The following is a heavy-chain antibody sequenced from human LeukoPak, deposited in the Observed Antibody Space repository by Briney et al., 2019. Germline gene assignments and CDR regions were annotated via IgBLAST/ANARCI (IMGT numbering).Heavy chain of an antibody. J-gene: IGHJ5*02. D-gene: IGHD3-10*01. V-gene: IGHV4-34*01. CDR1: GGSFSGYY. CDR3: ARALMTLVRGVPRTTWFDP. CDR2: ISESGTT. Sequence: SETLSLTCGVFGGSFSGYYWTWVRQAPGKGLEWIGEISESGTTNYNASLNNRVTLSVDTSKNQFSLKMTSLTAADTGVFYCARALMTLVRGVPRTTWFDPWGQGTLVTVPS.